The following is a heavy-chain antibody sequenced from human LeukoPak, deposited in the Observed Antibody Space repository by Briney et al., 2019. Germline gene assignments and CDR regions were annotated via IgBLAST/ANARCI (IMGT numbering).Heavy chain of an antibody. Sequence: SETLSLTCTVSGGSISSYYWSWIRQPPGKGLEWIGYIYYSGSTNYNPSLKSRVTISVDTSKNQFSLKLSPVTAADTAVYYCARDRGQWPADAFDIWGQGTMVTVS. CDR2: IYYSGST. CDR3: ARDRGQWPADAFDI. J-gene: IGHJ3*02. D-gene: IGHD6-19*01. CDR1: GGSISSYY. V-gene: IGHV4-59*01.